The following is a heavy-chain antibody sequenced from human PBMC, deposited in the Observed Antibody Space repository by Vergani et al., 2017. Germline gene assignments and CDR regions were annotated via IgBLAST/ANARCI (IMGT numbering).Heavy chain of an antibody. J-gene: IGHJ4*02. D-gene: IGHD6-19*01. V-gene: IGHV3-30-3*01. CDR3: ARPSRPYSSGWYYFDY. CDR1: GFTFSSYA. CDR2: ISDDGSNK. Sequence: QVQLVESGGGVVQPGRSLRLSCAASGFTFSSYAMHWVRQAPGKGLAWVAVISDDGSNKYYADSVKGRFTISRDNSKNTLYLQMNSLRAEDTAVYYCARPSRPYSSGWYYFDYWGQGTLVTVSS.